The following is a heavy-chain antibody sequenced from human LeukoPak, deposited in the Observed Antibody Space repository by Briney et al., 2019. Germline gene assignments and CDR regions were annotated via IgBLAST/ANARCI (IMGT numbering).Heavy chain of an antibody. V-gene: IGHV3-21*01. Sequence: GGSLRLSCAASGFTFSSYSMNWVRQAPGKGLEWVSSIRSSSSYIYYADSVKGRLTISRDNAKNSLYLQMNSLRAEDTAVYYCARGYSSRNGFDPWGQGTLVTVSS. CDR1: GFTFSSYS. D-gene: IGHD5-18*01. J-gene: IGHJ5*02. CDR2: IRSSSSYI. CDR3: ARGYSSRNGFDP.